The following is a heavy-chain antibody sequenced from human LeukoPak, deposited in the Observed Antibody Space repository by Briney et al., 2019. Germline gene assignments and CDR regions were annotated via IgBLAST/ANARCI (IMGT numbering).Heavy chain of an antibody. Sequence: ASVKVSCKASGYTFTSYGISWVRQAPGQGLEWMGWISAYNGNTNYAQKLQGRVTMTTDTSTSTAYMELRSLRSDDTAVYYCARVVAPTRSAHYYYYYYMDVWGKGTTVTISS. D-gene: IGHD2-15*01. J-gene: IGHJ6*03. CDR2: ISAYNGNT. CDR1: GYTFTSYG. V-gene: IGHV1-18*01. CDR3: ARVVAPTRSAHYYYYYYMDV.